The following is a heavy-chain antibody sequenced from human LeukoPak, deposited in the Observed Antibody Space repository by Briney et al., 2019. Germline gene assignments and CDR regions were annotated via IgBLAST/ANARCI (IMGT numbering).Heavy chain of an antibody. CDR1: GFTFSNYG. J-gene: IGHJ4*02. CDR2: IRYDGSNK. D-gene: IGHD3-22*01. Sequence: PGGSLRLSCAASGFTFSNYGMHWVRQAPGKGLEWVAFIRYDGSNKKYADSAKGRFTISRDNSKNTLYLQMNSLRAEDTAVHYCAKDREPIVVVLTTAIDYWGQGTLVTVSS. CDR3: AKDREPIVVVLTTAIDY. V-gene: IGHV3-30*02.